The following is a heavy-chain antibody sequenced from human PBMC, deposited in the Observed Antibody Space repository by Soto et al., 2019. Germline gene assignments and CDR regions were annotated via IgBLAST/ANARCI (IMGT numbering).Heavy chain of an antibody. CDR3: ARLRIVVVPAAGYDYGMDV. Sequence: PSPTLSLTCAISGDSVSRNSAAWNWIRQSPSRGLEWLGRTYYRSKWYNDYAVSVKSRITINPDTSKNQFSLQLNSVTPEDTAVYYCARLRIVVVPAAGYDYGMDVWGQGTTVTVSS. V-gene: IGHV6-1*01. J-gene: IGHJ6*02. CDR2: TYYRSKWYN. CDR1: GDSVSRNSAA. D-gene: IGHD2-2*01.